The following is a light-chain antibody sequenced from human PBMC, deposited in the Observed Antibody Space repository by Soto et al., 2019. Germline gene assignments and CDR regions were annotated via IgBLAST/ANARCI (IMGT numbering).Light chain of an antibody. CDR1: HSVSSK. CDR3: HQYGNAPKT. J-gene: IGKJ1*01. V-gene: IGKV3D-15*03. Sequence: EIVKTPSPATLSVAPGARATLSCRASHSVSSKLAWYQQKPGQAPRLLIYGASRRATGIPDRFSGSVYGTVLTIPITILEPDDFSVYYCHQYGNAPKTLGQAPKVDMK. CDR2: GAS.